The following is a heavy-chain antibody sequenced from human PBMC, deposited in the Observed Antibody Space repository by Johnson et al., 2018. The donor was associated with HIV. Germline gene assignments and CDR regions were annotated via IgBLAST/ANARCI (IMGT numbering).Heavy chain of an antibody. J-gene: IGHJ3*02. CDR2: ISYDGSNK. D-gene: IGHD3-22*01. CDR3: ARDLYYYDSSGPKFSGAFDI. Sequence: QVQLVESGGGVVQPGRSLRLSCAASGFTFSSYGMHWVRQAPGKGLEWVAVISYDGSNKYYADSVKGRFTISRDNSKNTLYLQMNSLRAEDTAVYYCARDLYYYDSSGPKFSGAFDIWGQGTMVTVSS. V-gene: IGHV3-30*03. CDR1: GFTFSSYG.